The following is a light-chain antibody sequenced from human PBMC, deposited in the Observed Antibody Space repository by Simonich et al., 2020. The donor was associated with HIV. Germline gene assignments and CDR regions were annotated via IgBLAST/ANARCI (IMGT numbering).Light chain of an antibody. J-gene: IGLJ3*02. CDR3: QSYDSSNHWV. CDR2: EDN. Sequence: NFMLTQPHSVSESPGKTVTISCTRSSGSIDSHYVQWYQQRPGSAPTTVIYEDNQRPSEVPDRFSGSIDSSSNSASLTISGLKTEDEAAYYCQSYDSSNHWVFGGGTKLTVL. V-gene: IGLV6-57*03. CDR1: SGSIDSHY.